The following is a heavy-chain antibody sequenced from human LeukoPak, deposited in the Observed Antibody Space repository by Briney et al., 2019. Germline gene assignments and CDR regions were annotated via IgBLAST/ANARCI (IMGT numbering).Heavy chain of an antibody. Sequence: PSETLSLTCTVSGYSISTGYYWDWIRQPPGKGLEWIGTFYHGGSTYYNPSLKSRVTMSVDTSKNQFSLKLSSVTAADTAVYYCARDDRLNYDILTGYYYYYMDVWGKGATVTISS. CDR1: GYSISTGYY. D-gene: IGHD3-9*01. CDR3: ARDDRLNYDILTGYYYYYMDV. J-gene: IGHJ6*03. CDR2: FYHGGST. V-gene: IGHV4-38-2*02.